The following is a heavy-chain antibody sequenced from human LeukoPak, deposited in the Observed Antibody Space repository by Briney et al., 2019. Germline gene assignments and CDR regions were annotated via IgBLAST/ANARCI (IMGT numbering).Heavy chain of an antibody. J-gene: IGHJ4*02. CDR1: GFTFSSYS. D-gene: IGHD1-26*01. V-gene: IGHV3-7*01. CDR2: IKQDGSEK. CDR3: ARGDSGSKLPGDY. Sequence: GGSLRLSCAASGFTFSSYSMNWVRQAPGKGLEWVANIKQDGSEKYYVDSVKGRFTISRDNAKNSLYLQMNSLRAEDTAVYYCARGDSGSKLPGDYWGQGTLVTVSS.